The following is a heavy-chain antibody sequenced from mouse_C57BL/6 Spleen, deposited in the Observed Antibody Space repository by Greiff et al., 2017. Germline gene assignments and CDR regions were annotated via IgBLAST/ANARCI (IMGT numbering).Heavy chain of an antibody. J-gene: IGHJ2*01. Sequence: DVKLQESGAELVRPGASVKLSCTASGFNIKDDYMHWVKQRPEQGLEWIGWIDPENGDTEYASKFQGKATITADTSSNTAYLQLSSLTSEDTAVYYCTAYYKGYWGQGTTLTVSS. V-gene: IGHV14-4*01. D-gene: IGHD1-1*01. CDR3: TAYYKGY. CDR1: GFNIKDDY. CDR2: IDPENGDT.